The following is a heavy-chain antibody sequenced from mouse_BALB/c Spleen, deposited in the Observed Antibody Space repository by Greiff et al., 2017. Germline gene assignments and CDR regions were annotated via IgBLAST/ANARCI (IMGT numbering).Heavy chain of an antibody. J-gene: IGHJ3*01. D-gene: IGHD1-2*01. Sequence: QVQLQQSGAELMKPGASVKISCKATGYTFSSYWIEWVKQRPGHGLEWIGEILPGSGSTNYNEKFKGKATFTADTSSNTAYMQLSSLTSEDSAVYYCARNSLLRQGWFAYWGQGTLVTVSA. CDR1: GYTFSSYW. V-gene: IGHV1-9*01. CDR3: ARNSLLRQGWFAY. CDR2: ILPGSGST.